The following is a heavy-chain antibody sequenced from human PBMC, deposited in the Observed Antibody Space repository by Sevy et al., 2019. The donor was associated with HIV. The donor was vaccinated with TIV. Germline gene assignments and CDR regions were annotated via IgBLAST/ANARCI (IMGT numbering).Heavy chain of an antibody. CDR3: ARSSGAWDGAINFWFDP. V-gene: IGHV6-1*01. D-gene: IGHD3-22*01. CDR2: TYYRSKWYN. CDR1: GDSVSSNGVA. Sequence: KQSQTLSLTCAISGDSVSSNGVAWNWIRQSPSRGLEWLGRTYYRSKWYNDYAVSMKGRINIDGDTSRNQFSLQLNSVIPEDTAVYYCARSSGAWDGAINFWFDPWGQGTLVTVSS. J-gene: IGHJ5*02.